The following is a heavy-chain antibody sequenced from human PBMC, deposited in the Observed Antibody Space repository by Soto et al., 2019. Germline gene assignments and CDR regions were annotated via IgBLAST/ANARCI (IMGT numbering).Heavy chain of an antibody. CDR3: ARGAGGNFYFDY. V-gene: IGHV4-31*03. CDR2: VYYSGST. Sequence: PSGNLSLTCTVSGDSSNRGGYYWTWIRQNPGKGLEWIGSVYYSGSTNYNPSLKSRVTISVDTSKNQFSLKLRSVSAADTAVYYCARGAGGNFYFDYWGQGTLVT. D-gene: IGHD2-21*02. J-gene: IGHJ4*02. CDR1: GDSSNRGGYY.